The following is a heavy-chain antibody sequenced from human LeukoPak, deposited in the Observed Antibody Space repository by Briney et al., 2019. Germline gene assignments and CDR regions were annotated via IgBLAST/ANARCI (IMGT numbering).Heavy chain of an antibody. V-gene: IGHV4-34*01. CDR3: ARGVVIGVNDAFDI. CDR1: GGSFSGYY. CDR2: INHSGST. D-gene: IGHD3-22*01. J-gene: IGHJ3*02. Sequence: PSETLSLTCAVYGGSFSGYYWSWIRQPPGKGLEWIGEINHSGSTNYNASLKGRVTISVDTSKSQFSLKLSSVTAADTAVYYCARGVVIGVNDAFDIWGQGTMVTVSS.